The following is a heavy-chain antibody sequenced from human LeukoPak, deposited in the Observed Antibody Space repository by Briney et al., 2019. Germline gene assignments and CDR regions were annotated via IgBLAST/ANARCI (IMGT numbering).Heavy chain of an antibody. D-gene: IGHD4-17*01. CDR1: GGSISISNYY. CDR2: IYYRGST. V-gene: IGHV4-39*01. Sequence: SETLSLTCTVSGGSISISNYYWGWIRQPPGKGLEWIGAIYYRGSTYYNPSLKSRVTMSVDTSTNQFSLKLSSVTAADTAMYYCARQRLRLTSDYWGQGTLVTVSS. J-gene: IGHJ4*02. CDR3: ARQRLRLTSDY.